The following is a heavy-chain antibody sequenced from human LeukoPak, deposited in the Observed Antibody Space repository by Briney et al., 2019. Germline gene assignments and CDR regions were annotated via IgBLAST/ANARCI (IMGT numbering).Heavy chain of an antibody. V-gene: IGHV4-59*12. Sequence: SETLSLTCTVSGGSISSYYWSWIRQPPGKGLEWIGYIYYSGSTNYNPSLKSRVTISVDTSKNQFSLKLSSVTAADTAVYYCARGERGIDAFDIWGQGTMVTDSS. CDR3: ARGERGIDAFDI. D-gene: IGHD1-1*01. CDR1: GGSISSYY. CDR2: IYYSGST. J-gene: IGHJ3*02.